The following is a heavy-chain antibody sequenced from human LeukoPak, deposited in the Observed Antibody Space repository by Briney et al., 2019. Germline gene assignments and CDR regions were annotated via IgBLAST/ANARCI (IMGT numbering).Heavy chain of an antibody. D-gene: IGHD6-6*01. CDR1: GFSFSSYW. V-gene: IGHV3-7*01. J-gene: IGHJ4*02. Sequence: GGSLRLSCAASGFSFSSYWMTWVRQAPGKGLEWVANIKQDGSEKYYVDFVKGRFSISRDNAKNSLYLQMNSLRAEDTGVYYCAAQLARGVDYWGQGTLVTVSS. CDR2: IKQDGSEK. CDR3: AAQLARGVDY.